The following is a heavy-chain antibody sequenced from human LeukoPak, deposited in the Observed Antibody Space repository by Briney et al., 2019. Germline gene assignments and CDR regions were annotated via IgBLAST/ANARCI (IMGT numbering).Heavy chain of an antibody. J-gene: IGHJ5*02. D-gene: IGHD5-18*01. CDR2: IFYSGST. Sequence: SETLSLTCTVSGGSISSGSYYWGWIRQPPGKGLEWIGSIFYSGSTYYNPSLKSRVTISVDTSKSQFSLKLNSVTAADTAVYYCAGLRGYSNSWGQGTLVTVSS. CDR3: AGLRGYSNS. CDR1: GGSISSGSYY. V-gene: IGHV4-39*01.